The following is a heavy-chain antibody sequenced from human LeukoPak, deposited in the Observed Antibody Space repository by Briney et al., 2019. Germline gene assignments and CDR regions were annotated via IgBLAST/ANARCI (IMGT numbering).Heavy chain of an antibody. D-gene: IGHD3-10*01. Sequence: ASVKVSCKVSGYTLTELSMHWVRQAPGKGLEWMGCFDPEDGKTNYTQKFQGRVTMTEDTSTDTAYMELRILRSESPAVYFCSTRVYYYGAGSYHFDYWGQGTLVTVSS. CDR1: GYTLTELS. CDR3: STRVYYYGAGSYHFDY. V-gene: IGHV1-24*01. CDR2: FDPEDGKT. J-gene: IGHJ4*02.